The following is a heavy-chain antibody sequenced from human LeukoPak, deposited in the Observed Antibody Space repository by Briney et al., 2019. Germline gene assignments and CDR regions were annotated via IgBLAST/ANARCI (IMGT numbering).Heavy chain of an antibody. CDR1: GFTVSSNY. D-gene: IGHD4-17*01. Sequence: GGSLRLSCAASGFTVSSNYMSWVRQAPGKGLEWVSVIYSGGSTYYADSVKGRFTISRDNSKNTLYLQMNSLRAEDTAVYYCARPTVTTEYFDLWGRGTLVTVSS. J-gene: IGHJ2*01. CDR2: IYSGGST. CDR3: ARPTVTTEYFDL. V-gene: IGHV3-53*01.